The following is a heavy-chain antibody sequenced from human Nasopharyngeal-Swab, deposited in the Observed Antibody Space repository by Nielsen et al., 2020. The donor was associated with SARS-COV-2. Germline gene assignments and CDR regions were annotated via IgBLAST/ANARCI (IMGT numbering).Heavy chain of an antibody. CDR2: ISGSGSYV. CDR3: ARIAGRGSIYYYYMDV. D-gene: IGHD1-26*01. Sequence: GESLKISCAGSGFTFNSYSMIWVRQVPGEGLGWVSSISGSGSYVYYADSVKGRFTISKDSAKNSLYLQMNSLRAEDTAVYFCARIAGRGSIYYYYMDVWGTGTTVTVSS. J-gene: IGHJ6*03. CDR1: GFTFNSYS. V-gene: IGHV3-21*01.